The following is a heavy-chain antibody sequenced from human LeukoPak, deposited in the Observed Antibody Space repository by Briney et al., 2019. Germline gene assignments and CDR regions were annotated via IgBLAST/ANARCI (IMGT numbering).Heavy chain of an antibody. V-gene: IGHV1-69*02. CDR1: GGTFSSYT. D-gene: IGHD2-2*01. Sequence: RASVKVSCKASGGTFSSYTISWVRQAPGQGLEWMGRIIPILGIANYAQKFQGRVTITADKSTSTAYMELSSLRSEDTAVYYCASPSHHFNIVVVPEYLDDAFDIWGQGTMVTVSS. J-gene: IGHJ3*02. CDR2: IIPILGIA. CDR3: ASPSHHFNIVVVPEYLDDAFDI.